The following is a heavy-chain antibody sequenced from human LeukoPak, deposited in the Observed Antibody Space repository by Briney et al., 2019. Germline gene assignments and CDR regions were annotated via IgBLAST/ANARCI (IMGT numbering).Heavy chain of an antibody. D-gene: IGHD6-13*01. J-gene: IGHJ5*02. CDR3: AKDAYTSSWYRFDP. Sequence: GGSLRLSCAASGFTFSSYAMSWVRRAPGKGLEWVSAISGSGGGTSYADSVKGRFTISRDNSKNTLSLQMNSLRAEDTAVYYCAKDAYTSSWYRFDPWGQGTLVTVSS. CDR1: GFTFSSYA. V-gene: IGHV3-23*01. CDR2: ISGSGGGT.